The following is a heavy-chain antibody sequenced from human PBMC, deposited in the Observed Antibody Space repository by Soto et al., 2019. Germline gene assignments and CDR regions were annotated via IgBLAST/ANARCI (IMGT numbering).Heavy chain of an antibody. J-gene: IGHJ5*02. CDR1: GFTFSSYG. CDR2: ISYDGSNK. CDR3: AKAVSAYGGASWFDP. Sequence: QVQLVESGGGVVQPGRSLRLSCAASGFTFSSYGMHWVRQARGKGLEWVAVISYDGSNKYYADSVKGRFTISRDNSKNTLYLQMNSLRAEDTAVYYCAKAVSAYGGASWFDPWGQGTLVTVSS. D-gene: IGHD4-17*01. V-gene: IGHV3-30*18.